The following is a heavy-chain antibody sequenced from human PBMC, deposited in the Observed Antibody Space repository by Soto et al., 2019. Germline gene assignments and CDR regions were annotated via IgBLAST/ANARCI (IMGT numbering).Heavy chain of an antibody. CDR2: LSYDGIAQ. V-gene: IGHV3-30*18. CDR1: GFTLSRQD. Sequence: QEQLVESGGDGVQPGGSLRLSCAASGFTLSRQDMHWVRQAPGKGLEWVAVLSYDGIAQDYAESVKGRFTISRDNSKKTRYLQMNSLRVDDTALYYCVKGGWYGSSSPSDRWGQGTLVTVSS. D-gene: IGHD6-6*01. CDR3: VKGGWYGSSSPSDR. J-gene: IGHJ5*02.